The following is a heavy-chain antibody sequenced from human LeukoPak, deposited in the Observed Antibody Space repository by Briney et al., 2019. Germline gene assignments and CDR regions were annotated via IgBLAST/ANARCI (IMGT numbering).Heavy chain of an antibody. CDR3: ARGRPQYNWNPTDY. CDR2: INPNSGGT. Sequence: GASVKVSCMASGYTFTGYYMHWVRQAPGQGLEWMGWINPNSGGTNYAQKFQGRVTMTRDTSISTAYMELSRLRSDDTAVYYCARGRPQYNWNPTDYWGQGTLVTVSS. V-gene: IGHV1-2*02. D-gene: IGHD1-20*01. J-gene: IGHJ4*02. CDR1: GYTFTGYY.